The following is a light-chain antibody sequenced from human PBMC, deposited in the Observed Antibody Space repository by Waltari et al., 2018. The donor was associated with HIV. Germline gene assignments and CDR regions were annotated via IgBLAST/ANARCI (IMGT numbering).Light chain of an antibody. V-gene: IGKV3-15*01. CDR1: QSVRSI. CDR3: QQYNKWPLT. Sequence: EVVMTQSPATLYVSPGERATLSCRASQSVRSILAWYQQKPGQAPRLLSYGASTRATGIPARFSGSGSGTEFTLTISSLQSEDFADYHCQQYNKWPLTFGGGTKVEIK. CDR2: GAS. J-gene: IGKJ4*01.